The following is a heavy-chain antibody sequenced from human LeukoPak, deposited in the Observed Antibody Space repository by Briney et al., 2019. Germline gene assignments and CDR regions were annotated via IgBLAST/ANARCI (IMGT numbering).Heavy chain of an antibody. V-gene: IGHV1-69*05. CDR1: GGTFSSYA. J-gene: IGHJ4*02. D-gene: IGHD2-2*01. CDR3: ASHKAGYCSSTSCCTFDY. Sequence: SVKVSCKASGGTFSSYAISWVRQAPGQGLEWMGGIIPIFGTANYAQKFQGRVTITTDESTSTAYMELSSLRSEDTAVYYCASHKAGYCSSTSCCTFDYWGQGTLVTVSS. CDR2: IIPIFGTA.